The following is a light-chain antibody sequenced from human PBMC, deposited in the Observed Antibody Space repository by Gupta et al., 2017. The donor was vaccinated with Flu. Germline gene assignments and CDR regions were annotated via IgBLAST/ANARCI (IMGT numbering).Light chain of an antibody. Sequence: DVVMTQSPLSLPVARGQPASIPCRSNQIIVYSDGNTVLHCLQQRPGQSPRRLIYLVPLRDSGGPARFSGSGSGADVTMKISRVEAEDVGVYFCMQGAHWGWAFGQGTKVEIK. J-gene: IGKJ1*01. CDR1: QIIVYSDGNTV. CDR3: MQGAHWGWA. V-gene: IGKV2-30*01. CDR2: LVP.